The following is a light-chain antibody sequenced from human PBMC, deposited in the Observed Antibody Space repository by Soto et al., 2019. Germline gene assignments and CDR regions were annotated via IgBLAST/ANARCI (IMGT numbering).Light chain of an antibody. J-gene: IGKJ3*01. CDR3: QKYGRSPFT. CDR2: GAS. V-gene: IGKV3-20*01. Sequence: EIVLTQSPGTLSLSPGERATLSCRASQSVSSNNLAWYQQRPGQAPRVVIYGASTRATGIPERFSGSGSGTDFTLTISRRDPEVFAVNYCQKYGRSPFTFGPGPKVDIK. CDR1: QSVSSNN.